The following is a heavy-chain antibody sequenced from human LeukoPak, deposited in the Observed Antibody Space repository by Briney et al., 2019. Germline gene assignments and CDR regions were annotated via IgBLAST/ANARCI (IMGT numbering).Heavy chain of an antibody. V-gene: IGHV4-59*01. Sequence: SETLSLTCTVSGGSITSYYWSWIRQPPGKGLGWIGYMYYSGSTNHNPSLKSRVTLSVDTSKNQFSLKLSSVTAADTAVYYCARVGGDYGSDIWGQGTMVTVSS. J-gene: IGHJ3*02. CDR3: ARVGGDYGSDI. CDR1: GGSITSYY. CDR2: MYYSGST. D-gene: IGHD4-17*01.